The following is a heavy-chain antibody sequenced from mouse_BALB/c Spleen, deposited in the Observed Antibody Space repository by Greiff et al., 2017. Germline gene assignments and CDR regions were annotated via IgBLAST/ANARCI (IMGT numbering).Heavy chain of an antibody. J-gene: IGHJ4*01. V-gene: IGHV3-6*02. CDR2: ISYDGSN. Sequence: DVQLQESGPGLVKPSQSLSLTCSVTGYSITSGYYWNWIRQFPGNKLEWMGYISYDGSNNYNPSLKNRISITRDTSKNQFFLKLNSVTTEDTATYYCAYYGNYGGYWGQGTSVTVSS. CDR3: AYYGNYGGY. D-gene: IGHD2-1*01. CDR1: GYSITSGYY.